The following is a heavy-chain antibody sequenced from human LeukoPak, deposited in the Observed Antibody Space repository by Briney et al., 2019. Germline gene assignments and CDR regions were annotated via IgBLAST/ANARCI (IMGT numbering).Heavy chain of an antibody. J-gene: IGHJ4*02. CDR2: IYHSGST. CDR1: GYSISSGYY. V-gene: IGHV4-38-2*01. Sequence: SETLSLTCAVSGYSISSGYYWGWIRQPPGKGLEWIGSIYHSGSTYYNPSLKSRVTISVDTSKNQFSLKLSSVTAADTAGYYCARCGSGSSRNDYWGQGTLVTVSS. CDR3: ARCGSGSSRNDY. D-gene: IGHD1-26*01.